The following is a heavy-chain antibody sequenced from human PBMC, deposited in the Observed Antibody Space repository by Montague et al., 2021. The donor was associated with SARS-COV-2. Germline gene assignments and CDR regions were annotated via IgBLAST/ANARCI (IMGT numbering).Heavy chain of an antibody. J-gene: IGHJ4*02. CDR3: ARDAISDSGWYLAPFGH. D-gene: IGHD6-19*01. CDR2: ISSSSATI. CDR1: GFIFSDYY. Sequence: SLRLSCSASGFIFSDYYMTWIRQAPGKGLEWISYISSSSATIYYAESVEGRFTISRDNVKNSVYLQLNSLTDEDTAVYYCARDAISDSGWYLAPFGHWGQGVLVTVSS. V-gene: IGHV3-11*04.